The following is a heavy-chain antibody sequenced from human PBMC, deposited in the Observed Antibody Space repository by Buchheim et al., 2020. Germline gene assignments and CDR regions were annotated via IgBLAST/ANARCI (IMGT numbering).Heavy chain of an antibody. CDR3: ARHPEWYSSSWYLPYYYYYGMDV. CDR2: ISSSSSTI. CDR1: GFTFSSYS. D-gene: IGHD6-13*01. V-gene: IGHV3-48*04. J-gene: IGHJ6*02. Sequence: EVQLVESGGGLVQPGGSLRLSCAACGFTFSSYSMNWVRQAPGKGLEWVSYISSSSSTIYYADSVKGRFTISRDNAKNSLYLQMNSLRAEDTAVYYCARHPEWYSSSWYLPYYYYYGMDVWGQGTT.